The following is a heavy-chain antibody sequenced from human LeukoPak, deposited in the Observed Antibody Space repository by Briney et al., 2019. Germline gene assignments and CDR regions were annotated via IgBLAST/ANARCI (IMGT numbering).Heavy chain of an antibody. CDR2: IYYTGST. D-gene: IGHD1-7*01. V-gene: IGHV4-59*01. J-gene: IGHJ4*02. Sequence: SETLSLTCTVSGGSISSNYWSWLRQPPGKGLEWIGYIYYTGSTNYNPSLKSRVSISVDTSKNQFSLKLSSVTAADTAVYYCARGGTGTTPTDYWGQGTLVTVSS. CDR1: GGSISSNY. CDR3: ARGGTGTTPTDY.